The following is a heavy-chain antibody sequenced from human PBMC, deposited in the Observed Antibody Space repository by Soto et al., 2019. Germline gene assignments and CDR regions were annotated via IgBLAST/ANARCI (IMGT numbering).Heavy chain of an antibody. D-gene: IGHD3-22*01. Sequence: SETLSLTCTASGGSISSGGYYWSWIRQHPGKGLEWIGYIYYSGSTYYNPSLKSRVTISVDTSKNQFSLKLSSVTAADTAVYYCARDRYYYDSSGYYYPRGYYYYGMDVWGQGTTVTVSS. V-gene: IGHV4-31*03. CDR1: GGSISSGGYY. CDR2: IYYSGST. J-gene: IGHJ6*02. CDR3: ARDRYYYDSSGYYYPRGYYYYGMDV.